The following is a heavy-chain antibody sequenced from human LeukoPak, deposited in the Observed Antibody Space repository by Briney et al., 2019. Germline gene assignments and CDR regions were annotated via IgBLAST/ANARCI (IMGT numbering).Heavy chain of an antibody. CDR3: ARDGSLQLWRYFDY. Sequence: GGSLRLSCAASGFTFSSYAMHWVRQAPGKGLEWVAVISYDGSNKYYADPVKGRFTISRDNSKNTLYLQMNSLRAEGTAVYYCARDGSLQLWRYFDYWGQGTLVTVSS. CDR1: GFTFSSYA. D-gene: IGHD5-18*01. J-gene: IGHJ4*02. V-gene: IGHV3-30-3*01. CDR2: ISYDGSNK.